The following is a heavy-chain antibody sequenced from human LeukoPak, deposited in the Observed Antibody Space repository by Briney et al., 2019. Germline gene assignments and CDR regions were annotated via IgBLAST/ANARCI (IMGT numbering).Heavy chain of an antibody. J-gene: IGHJ4*02. CDR3: ARHYHKVAGEFDY. CDR2: IDPSDSYT. CDR1: GYSFTSYW. V-gene: IGHV5-10-1*01. D-gene: IGHD6-19*01. Sequence: GQSLHISCKGSGYSFTSYWISWVRQMPGKGLEWMGRIDPSDSYTNYSPSFQGHVTISADKSISTAYLQWSSLKASDTAMYYCARHYHKVAGEFDYWGKGSLATVSS.